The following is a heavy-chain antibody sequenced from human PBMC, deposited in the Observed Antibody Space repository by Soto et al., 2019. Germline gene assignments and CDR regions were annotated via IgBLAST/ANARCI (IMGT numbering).Heavy chain of an antibody. CDR1: GLTFCSYA. D-gene: IGHD5-12*01. CDR2: ISGSGGST. V-gene: IGHV3-23*01. J-gene: IGHJ4*02. CDR3: AKEWLPSYRFFDY. Sequence: GGSTRLSCAASGLTFCSYAMSWVRQDPGKGPEWVSAISGSGGSTYYADSVKGRFTISRDNSKNTLYLQMNSLRAEDTAVYYCAKEWLPSYRFFDYWGQGTLVTVSS.